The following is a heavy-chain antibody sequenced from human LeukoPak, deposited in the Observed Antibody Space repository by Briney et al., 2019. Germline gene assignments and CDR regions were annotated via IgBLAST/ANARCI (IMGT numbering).Heavy chain of an antibody. CDR3: TTPKIYYYDSSGYSYYYYYYMDV. J-gene: IGHJ6*03. D-gene: IGHD3-22*01. Sequence: GGSLRLSYAASGFTFSSYAMSWVRQAPGKGMKWVSGISGSGSNTYYADSVKGRFTISRDTSKNTLYLQMNSLKTEDTAVYYCTTPKIYYYDSSGYSYYYYYYMDVWGKGTTVTVSS. V-gene: IGHV3-23*01. CDR2: ISGSGSNT. CDR1: GFTFSSYA.